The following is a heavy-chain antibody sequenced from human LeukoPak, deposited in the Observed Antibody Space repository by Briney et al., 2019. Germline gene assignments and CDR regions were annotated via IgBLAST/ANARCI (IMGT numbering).Heavy chain of an antibody. D-gene: IGHD1/OR15-1a*01. CDR1: GFTFSGHW. Sequence: GGSLRLSCAASGFTFSGHWMTWVRQAPGKRLEWVANIKEDGSGKFYADSVEGRFTVSRDNAKNSLSLQMNSLGAEDTAVYYCARHIPRGNNYFDCWGQGTLVTVSS. V-gene: IGHV3-7*01. CDR2: IKEDGSGK. J-gene: IGHJ4*02. CDR3: ARHIPRGNNYFDC.